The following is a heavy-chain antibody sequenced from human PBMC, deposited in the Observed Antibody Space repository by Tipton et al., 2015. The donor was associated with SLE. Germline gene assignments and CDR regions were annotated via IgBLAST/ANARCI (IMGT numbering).Heavy chain of an antibody. CDR3: TRQYYNSSLGF. CDR1: GFTFSNYA. CDR2: IRTKVNNYAT. J-gene: IGHJ4*02. D-gene: IGHD1-1*01. V-gene: IGHV3-73*01. Sequence: SLRLSCAASGFTFSNYAVHWVRQASGKGLEWVGRIRTKVNNYATTYAASVTGRFTFSRDDSKRTAYLQMDSLKTEDTAVYYCTRQYYNSSLGFWGQGTLVTVSS.